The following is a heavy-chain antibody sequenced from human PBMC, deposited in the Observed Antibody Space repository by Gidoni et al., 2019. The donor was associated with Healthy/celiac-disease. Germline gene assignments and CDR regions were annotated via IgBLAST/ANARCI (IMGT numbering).Heavy chain of an antibody. J-gene: IGHJ4*02. V-gene: IGHV4-39*01. CDR3: ARRSSSGWLFDY. CDR1: GGSISSSSYY. CDR2: IYYSGST. D-gene: IGHD6-19*01. Sequence: QLQLQESGPGLVKPSETLSLTCTVSGGSISSSSYYWGWIRQPPGKGLEWIGSIYYSGSTYYNPSLKRRVTISVDTSKNQFSLKLSSVTAADTAVYYCARRSSSGWLFDYWGQGTLVTVSS.